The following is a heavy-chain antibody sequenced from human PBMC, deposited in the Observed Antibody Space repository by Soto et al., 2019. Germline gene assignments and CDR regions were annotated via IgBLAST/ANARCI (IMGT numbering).Heavy chain of an antibody. J-gene: IGHJ6*03. V-gene: IGHV3-7*01. CDR2: IKQDGSEK. CDR1: GFTFSSYW. Sequence: GGSLRLSCAASGFTFSSYWMSWVRQAPGKGLEWVANIKQDGSEKYYVDSVKGRFTISRDNAKNSLYLQMNSLRAEDTAVYYCARSPDWYYYYYMDFWGKGTSVIGSS. D-gene: IGHD3-9*01. CDR3: ARSPDWYYYYYMDF.